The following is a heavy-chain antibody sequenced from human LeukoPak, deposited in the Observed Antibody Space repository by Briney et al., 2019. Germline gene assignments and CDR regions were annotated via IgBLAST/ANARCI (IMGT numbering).Heavy chain of an antibody. D-gene: IGHD6-13*01. J-gene: IGHJ5*02. CDR2: IYPTGST. CDR1: GDFITAYY. Sequence: PSETLSLTCTVSGDFITAYYWSWIRQPPGKGLEWIGNIYPTGSTYYNPSLKSRVTISVDTSKNQFSLKVSSVSAADTAVYYCARAYSSSWYWNWFDPWGQGTLVTVSS. V-gene: IGHV4-4*08. CDR3: ARAYSSSWYWNWFDP.